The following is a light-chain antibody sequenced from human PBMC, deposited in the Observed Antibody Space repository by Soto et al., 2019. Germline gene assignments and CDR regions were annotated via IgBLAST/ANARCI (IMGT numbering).Light chain of an antibody. V-gene: IGKV3-20*01. CDR1: QRVDDSH. CDR3: QQYGGSPYT. Sequence: ELVLTQTPGSLSLSPGERVTLSCSASQRVDDSHVAWYQLRPGQATRLLIYGVSVRAIGIPDRVGGSGAGTDVTLTISRLETEDFAVYVCQQYGGSPYTFGQGTKVDIK. J-gene: IGKJ2*01. CDR2: GVS.